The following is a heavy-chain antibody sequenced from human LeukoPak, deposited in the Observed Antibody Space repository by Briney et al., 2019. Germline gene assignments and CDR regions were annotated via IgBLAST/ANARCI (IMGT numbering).Heavy chain of an antibody. D-gene: IGHD3-22*01. CDR1: GGSFSGYY. CDR2: INHSGST. V-gene: IGHV4-34*01. Sequence: SETLSLTCAVYGGSFSGYYWSWIRQPPGKGLEWIGEINHSGSTNYNPSLKSRVTISVDTSKNQFSLKLSSVTAADTAVYYCARLSYYYDSSGYYYGDWFDPWGQGTLVTVSS. J-gene: IGHJ5*02. CDR3: ARLSYYYDSSGYYYGDWFDP.